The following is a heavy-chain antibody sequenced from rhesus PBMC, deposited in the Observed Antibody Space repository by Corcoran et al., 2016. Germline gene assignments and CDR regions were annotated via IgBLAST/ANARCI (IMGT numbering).Heavy chain of an antibody. J-gene: IGHJ4*01. Sequence: QLQLQESGPGLVKPSETLSLTCAVSGGSISSDWWSWLRLPPGKGLAWIGRISGSGGSPSHNPSLKSRVTISTDTSKNQLSLKLISVTAADTAVYYCARVAYCSSTYCSSGYFDYWGQGVLVTVSS. D-gene: IGHD2-15*01. V-gene: IGHV4-173*01. CDR2: ISGSGGSP. CDR3: ARVAYCSSTYCSSGYFDY. CDR1: GGSISSDW.